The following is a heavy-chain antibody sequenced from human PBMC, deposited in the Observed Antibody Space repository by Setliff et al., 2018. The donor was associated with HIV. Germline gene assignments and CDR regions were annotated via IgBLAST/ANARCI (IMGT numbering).Heavy chain of an antibody. CDR3: ARGSSWAMVRGVITAFDI. J-gene: IGHJ3*02. D-gene: IGHD3-10*01. CDR1: GDSISSSSYY. Sequence: SETLSLTCTVSGDSISSSSYYWGWIRQPPGKGLEWIGSFYYSGSSYYNPSLKSRVTISADTSKKRFSLKLSSVTAADTAVYYCARGSSWAMVRGVITAFDIWGQGTMVTVSS. CDR2: FYYSGSS. V-gene: IGHV4-39*07.